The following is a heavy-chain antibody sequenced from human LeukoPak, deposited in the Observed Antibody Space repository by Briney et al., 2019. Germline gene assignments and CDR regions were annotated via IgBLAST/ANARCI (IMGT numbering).Heavy chain of an antibody. J-gene: IGHJ4*02. D-gene: IGHD4-17*01. V-gene: IGHV3-53*01. CDR1: GFSVSNNY. Sequence: GGSLRLSCAVSGFSVSNNYMNWVRQAPGKGLEWVSLIYSRGGTSYADSVKGRFTISRDSSKNTLFLQMNSLRVEDTAVYYCARAQEDYGETYYFDYWGQGTLVTVSS. CDR2: IYSRGGT. CDR3: ARAQEDYGETYYFDY.